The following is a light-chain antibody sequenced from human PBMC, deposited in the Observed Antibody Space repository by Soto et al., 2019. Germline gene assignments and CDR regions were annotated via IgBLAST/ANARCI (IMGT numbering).Light chain of an antibody. J-gene: IGLJ1*01. CDR2: DVT. V-gene: IGLV2-14*03. CDR3: SSCRRGSTYV. Sequence: QSALTQPASVSGSPGQSITVSCTGTSSDVGGYNYVSWYQQHPGKAPRLMIYDVTNRPSGVSDRFSGSKSGNTASLTISGLQAEDEADYYCSSCRRGSTYVFGTGTKVTVL. CDR1: SSDVGGYNY.